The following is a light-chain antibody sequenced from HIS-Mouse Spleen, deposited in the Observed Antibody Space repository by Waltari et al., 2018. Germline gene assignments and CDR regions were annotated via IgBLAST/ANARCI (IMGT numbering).Light chain of an antibody. J-gene: IGLJ2*01. Sequence: SYELTQPPSVSVSPGQTARITCSGDAFPKHSASWYQQKPGQAPVLVLYKDSERPSGIPERFSGSSSGTTVTLTISGVQAEDEADYYCQSADSSGTYSVVFGGGTKLTVL. CDR1: AFPKHS. CDR2: KDS. V-gene: IGLV3-25*03. CDR3: QSADSSGTYSVV.